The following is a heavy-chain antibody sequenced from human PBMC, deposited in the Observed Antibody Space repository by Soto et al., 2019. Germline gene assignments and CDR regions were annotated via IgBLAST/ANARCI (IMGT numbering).Heavy chain of an antibody. CDR1: GGSVSSGSYY. D-gene: IGHD3-10*01. V-gene: IGHV4-61*01. J-gene: IGHJ5*02. CDR2: IYYSGST. CDR3: ARLPITAGVYWFDP. Sequence: PSETLSLTCTVSGGSVSSGSYYWSWIRQPPGKGLEWIGYIYYSGSTNYNPSLKSRVTISVDTSKNQFSLKLSSVTAADTAVYYCARLPITAGVYWFDPWGQGTLVTVSS.